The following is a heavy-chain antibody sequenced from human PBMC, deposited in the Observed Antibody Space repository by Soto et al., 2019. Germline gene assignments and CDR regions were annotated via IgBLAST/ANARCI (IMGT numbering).Heavy chain of an antibody. Sequence: EVQLLESGGGLVQPGGSLRLSCAASGFTFSNSAMSWVRQAPGKGLEWVSVIRTTGTSTYYADSVKGRFTVSRDNSYNTVFLQMNSLRPDDPGVYYCAKGGDVWGSYHAGFQQWGQGTLVIVSS. CDR3: AKGGDVWGSYHAGFQQ. CDR2: IRTTGTST. V-gene: IGHV3-23*01. J-gene: IGHJ1*01. D-gene: IGHD3-16*02. CDR1: GFTFSNSA.